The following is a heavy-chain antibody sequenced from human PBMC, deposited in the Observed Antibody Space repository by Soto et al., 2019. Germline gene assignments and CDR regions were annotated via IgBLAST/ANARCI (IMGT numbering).Heavy chain of an antibody. CDR1: GLTFDNYA. J-gene: IGHJ4*02. CDR2: IRWNSNTI. CDR3: EKDTGPN. Sequence: SLILSCASSGLTFDNYAMHWVRQAPGKGLEWVSGIRWNSNTIAHAHSVKGRFTISRDNDNNSLYLQRNSLRAEEQAFSYWEKDTGPNWSQGT. V-gene: IGHV3-9*01.